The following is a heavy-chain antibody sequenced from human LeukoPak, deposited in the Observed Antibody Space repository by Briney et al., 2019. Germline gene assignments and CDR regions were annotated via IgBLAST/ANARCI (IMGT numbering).Heavy chain of an antibody. J-gene: IGHJ4*02. CDR3: ARARRSGFPSYYFDY. D-gene: IGHD5-12*01. CDR1: GFTFSDYE. CDR2: ISTSGSTT. V-gene: IGHV3-48*03. Sequence: PGGSLRLSCAASGFTFSDYEINWARQAPGKGLEWVSCISTSGSTTYYADSVKGRFTISRDNAKNSLYLQMNSLRAGDTAVYYCARARRSGFPSYYFDYWGQGTLVTVSS.